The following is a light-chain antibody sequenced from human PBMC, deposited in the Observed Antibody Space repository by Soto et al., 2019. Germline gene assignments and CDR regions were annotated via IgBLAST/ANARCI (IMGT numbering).Light chain of an antibody. J-gene: IGLJ1*01. V-gene: IGLV2-8*01. CDR1: SSDVGGYNY. CDR3: SSYAGSNKFDYG. CDR2: EVS. Sequence: QSVLTKPPSADGSPGQSVTISCTGTSSDVGGYNYVSWYQQHPGKAPKLMIYEVSKRPSGVPDRFSGSKSGNTASLTVSGLQAEDEADYYCSSYAGSNKFDYGFGTGTKVTVL.